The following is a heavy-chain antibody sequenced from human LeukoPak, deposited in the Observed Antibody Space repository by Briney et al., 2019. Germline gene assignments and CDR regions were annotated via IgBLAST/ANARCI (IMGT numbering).Heavy chain of an antibody. CDR3: ARGRYTIFGVVSDFDH. Sequence: PSETLSLTCAVYGGSFSGYYWGWIRQPPGRGLGWIGDINHGGSTNYNPSLKSRLTISVDTSKNQFSLKLNSVTAADTAVYYCARGRYTIFGVVSDFDHWGQGTLVTVSS. J-gene: IGHJ4*02. V-gene: IGHV4-34*01. D-gene: IGHD3-3*01. CDR2: INHGGST. CDR1: GGSFSGYY.